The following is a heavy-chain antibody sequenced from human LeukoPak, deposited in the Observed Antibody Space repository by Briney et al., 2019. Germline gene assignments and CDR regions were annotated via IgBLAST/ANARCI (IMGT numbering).Heavy chain of an antibody. J-gene: IGHJ1*01. CDR1: GFTFSSYS. CDR2: IKEDGSVK. V-gene: IGHV3-7*04. CDR3: ARDQNFQH. Sequence: GGSLRLSCAASGFTFSSYSMNWVRQAPGKGLEWVANIKEDGSVKYYVDSVKGRFTVSRDNAKNSVYLQMNSLRAEDTALYHCARDQNFQHWGQGTLVTVSS.